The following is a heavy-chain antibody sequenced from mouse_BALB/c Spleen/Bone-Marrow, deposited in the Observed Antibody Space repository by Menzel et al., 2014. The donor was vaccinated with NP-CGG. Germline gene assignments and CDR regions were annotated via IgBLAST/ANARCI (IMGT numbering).Heavy chain of an antibody. CDR2: IDPANGNT. CDR3: AVYYYGGSLFAY. CDR1: GFNIKDTY. D-gene: IGHD1-1*01. V-gene: IGHV14-3*02. Sequence: EVKLMESGAELVKPGASVKLSCTASGFNIKDTYMHWVKQRPEQGLEWIGRIDPANGNTKYDPKFQGKATITADTSSNTAYLQLSSLTSEDTAVYYCAVYYYGGSLFAYWGQGTLVTVSA. J-gene: IGHJ3*01.